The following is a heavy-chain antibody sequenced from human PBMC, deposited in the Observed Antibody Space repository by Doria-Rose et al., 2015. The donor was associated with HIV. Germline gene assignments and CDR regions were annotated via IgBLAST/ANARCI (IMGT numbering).Heavy chain of an antibody. CDR3: AKDGGGRQWLIRDFDL. V-gene: IGHV3-9*03. CDR1: GFSFDEYA. J-gene: IGHJ2*01. D-gene: IGHD6-19*01. Sequence: EVQLVESGGGLLQPGRSLRLSCAASGFSFDEYAMHWVRQPPGEGLEWVSGINWNSANIRYADSVKGRFTISRDNAKNSLYLQMNSLRPEDMALYYCAKDGGGRQWLIRDFDLRGRGTLVTVSS. CDR2: INWNSANI.